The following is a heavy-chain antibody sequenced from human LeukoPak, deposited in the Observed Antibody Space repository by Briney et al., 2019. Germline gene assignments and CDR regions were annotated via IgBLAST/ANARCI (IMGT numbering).Heavy chain of an antibody. Sequence: GGSLRLSCAASGFTFTTYWMHWVRQAPGKGLVWVSHINSDGSTTSYADSVKGRFTISRDNAKNTLYLQMNSLRAEDTAVYYCARDAVDTANAVWGQGTTVTVSS. CDR2: INSDGSTT. J-gene: IGHJ6*02. D-gene: IGHD5-18*01. V-gene: IGHV3-74*01. CDR1: GFTFTTYW. CDR3: ARDAVDTANAV.